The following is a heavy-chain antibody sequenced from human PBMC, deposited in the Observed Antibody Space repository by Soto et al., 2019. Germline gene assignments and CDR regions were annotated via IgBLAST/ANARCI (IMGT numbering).Heavy chain of an antibody. CDR1: GYTFTNYY. D-gene: IGHD6-13*01. CDR2: INPSGGST. J-gene: IGHJ4*02. V-gene: IGHV1-46*03. CDR3: ARRYSSRWHFDY. Sequence: QVQLVQSGAEVKKPGASVKVSCKASGYTFTNYYVHWVRQAPAQGLEWMGMINPSGGSTNYAQKFQGRXXMXTXXCTSTVYMELSSLRSEDTAVYYCARRYSSRWHFDYWGQGTLVTVSS.